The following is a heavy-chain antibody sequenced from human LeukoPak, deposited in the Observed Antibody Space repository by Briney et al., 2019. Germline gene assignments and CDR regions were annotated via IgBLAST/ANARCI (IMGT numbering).Heavy chain of an antibody. CDR2: INHSGST. D-gene: IGHD3-16*02. Sequence: PSETLSLTCAVYGGSFSGYYWSWIRQPPGKGLEWIGEINHSGSTNYNPSLKSRVTISVDTSKNQFSLKLSSVTAADTAVYYCARRIRDYVWGSYRGSYFDYWGQGTLVTVSS. J-gene: IGHJ4*02. CDR1: GGSFSGYY. V-gene: IGHV4-34*01. CDR3: ARRIRDYVWGSYRGSYFDY.